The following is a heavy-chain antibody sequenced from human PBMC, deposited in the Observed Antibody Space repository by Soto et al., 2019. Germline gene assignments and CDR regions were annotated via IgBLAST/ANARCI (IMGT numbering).Heavy chain of an antibody. CDR1: GGSISSSSYY. J-gene: IGHJ4*02. V-gene: IGHV4-39*01. Sequence: PSETLSVTCTVSGGSISSSSYYWGWIPQPPGKGLEWIGSIYYSGSTYYNPSLKSRVTISVDTSKNQFSLKLSSVTAADTAVYYCANVDTAMVSLDYWGQGTLVTVSS. CDR2: IYYSGST. D-gene: IGHD5-18*01. CDR3: ANVDTAMVSLDY.